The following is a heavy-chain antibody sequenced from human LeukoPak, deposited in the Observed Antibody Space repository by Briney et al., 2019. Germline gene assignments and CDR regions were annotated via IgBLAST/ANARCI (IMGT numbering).Heavy chain of an antibody. CDR2: ISKDGTNK. CDR1: GFTFSSYA. Sequence: GGSLRLSCAVSGFTFSSYAMHWVRQAPGKGLQWVAFISKDGTNKYYADSVKGRFTISRDSSKNTLYLQMNSLRSEDTAVYYCAKDGYYSSGTYFDYWGQGTLVTVSS. CDR3: AKDGYYSSGTYFDY. D-gene: IGHD3-10*01. V-gene: IGHV3-30*18. J-gene: IGHJ4*02.